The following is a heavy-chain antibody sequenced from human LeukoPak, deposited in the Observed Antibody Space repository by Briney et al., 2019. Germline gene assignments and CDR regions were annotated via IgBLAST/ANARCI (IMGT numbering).Heavy chain of an antibody. D-gene: IGHD5-24*01. J-gene: IGHJ4*02. CDR2: INHSGST. Sequence: PSETLSLTCAVYGGSFSGYYWSWIRQPPGKGLEWIGEINHSGSTNYNPSLKSRVTISVDTSKNQFSLKLSSVTAADTAVYYCARGRPSAVWEATIRRPYYFDYWGQGTLVTVSS. CDR1: GGSFSGYY. V-gene: IGHV4-34*01. CDR3: ARGRPSAVWEATIRRPYYFDY.